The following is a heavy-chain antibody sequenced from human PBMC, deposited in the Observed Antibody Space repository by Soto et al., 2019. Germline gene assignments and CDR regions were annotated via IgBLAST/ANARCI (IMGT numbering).Heavy chain of an antibody. CDR2: IYPSDSDT. D-gene: IGHD3-3*01. J-gene: IGHJ4*02. Sequence: PGESLKISCKGSGYNFAGYWIAWVRQMPGKGLESMGIIYPSDSDTRYRPSFQGQVTISADKSISSAYLQWSSVRDSDTAMYYCARGGVSTRTFDYWGQGTPVTVSS. V-gene: IGHV5-51*01. CDR1: GYNFAGYW. CDR3: ARGGVSTRTFDY.